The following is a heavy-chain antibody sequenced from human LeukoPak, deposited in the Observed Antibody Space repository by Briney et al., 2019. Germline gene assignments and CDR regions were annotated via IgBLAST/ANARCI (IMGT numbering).Heavy chain of an antibody. V-gene: IGHV4-38-2*01. D-gene: IGHD2-21*01. CDR2: IYHSGST. J-gene: IGHJ4*02. CDR1: GYSISSGFY. Sequence: PSETLSLTCAVSGYSISSGFYWDWIRQPPGKGLEWIGTIYHSGSTYYNPPLKSRVTMSVDMSKNQFSLKLRSVTAADTAMYYCARQGPYCGGDCSNYLDFWGQGTLVTVSS. CDR3: ARQGPYCGGDCSNYLDF.